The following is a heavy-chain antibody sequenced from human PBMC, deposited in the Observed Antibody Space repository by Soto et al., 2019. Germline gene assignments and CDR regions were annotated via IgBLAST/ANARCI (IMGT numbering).Heavy chain of an antibody. CDR3: ARARGYYYDSSGYYHPQTYYYYYGMDV. V-gene: IGHV1-3*01. Sequence: ASVKVSCKASGYTFTSYAMHWVRQAPGQRLEWMGWINAGNGNTKYSQKFQGRVTITRDTSASTAYMELSSRRSEDTAVYYCARARGYYYDSSGYYHPQTYYYYYGMDVWGQGTTVTVSS. D-gene: IGHD3-22*01. J-gene: IGHJ6*02. CDR2: INAGNGNT. CDR1: GYTFTSYA.